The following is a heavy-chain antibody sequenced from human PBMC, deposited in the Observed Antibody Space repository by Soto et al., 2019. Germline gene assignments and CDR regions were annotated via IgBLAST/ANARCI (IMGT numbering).Heavy chain of an antibody. CDR2: IYYSGSS. V-gene: IGHV4-39*01. CDR1: GGSISSGGYY. Sequence: SETLSLTCTVSGGSISSGGYYWSWIRQHPGKGLEWIGSIYYSGSSDYNTSLKSRVTISVDTSKNQFSLKLSSVTAADTAVYYCARYYYDSSGSFDPWGQGTLVTVSS. CDR3: ARYYYDSSGSFDP. D-gene: IGHD3-22*01. J-gene: IGHJ5*02.